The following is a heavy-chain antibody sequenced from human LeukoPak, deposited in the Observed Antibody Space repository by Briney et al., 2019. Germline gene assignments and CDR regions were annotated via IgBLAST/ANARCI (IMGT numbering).Heavy chain of an antibody. CDR3: ARSPWFDP. J-gene: IGHJ5*02. Sequence: SGTLSLTCTVSGGSISSYYWSWIRQPPGRGLEWIGYIYTSGSTNYNPSLKSRVTISVDTSKNQFSLKLSSVTAADTAVYYCARSPWFDPWGQGTLVTVSS. CDR2: IYTSGST. CDR1: GGSISSYY. V-gene: IGHV4-4*09.